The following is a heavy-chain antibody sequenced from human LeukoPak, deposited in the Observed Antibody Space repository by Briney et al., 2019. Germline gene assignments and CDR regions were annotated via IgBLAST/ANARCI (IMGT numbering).Heavy chain of an antibody. CDR3: ARAGSLPAAIDFDY. CDR1: GYIFNSYG. D-gene: IGHD2-2*01. CDR2: ISAYNGYT. V-gene: IGHV1-18*01. Sequence: ASVKVSCKASGYIFNSYGISWLRQAPGQGLEWMGWISAYNGYTNYAQKLQGRVTMTTDTSTSTAYMELRSLRSDDTAVYYCARAGSLPAAIDFDYWGQGTLVTVSS. J-gene: IGHJ4*02.